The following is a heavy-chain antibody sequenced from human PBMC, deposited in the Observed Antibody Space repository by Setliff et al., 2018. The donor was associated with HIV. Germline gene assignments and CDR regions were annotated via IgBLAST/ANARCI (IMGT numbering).Heavy chain of an antibody. Sequence: PGGSLRLSCAASGFTFSNYAMSWVRQAPGEGLEWVSAILSTGERTFYADSVKGRFTISRDNSKNTVYLQMNSLRAEDTAVYYCARVSNNWNYGPMDYWGQGTLVTVSS. CDR2: ILSTGERT. D-gene: IGHD1-7*01. J-gene: IGHJ4*02. V-gene: IGHV3-23*01. CDR3: ARVSNNWNYGPMDY. CDR1: GFTFSNYA.